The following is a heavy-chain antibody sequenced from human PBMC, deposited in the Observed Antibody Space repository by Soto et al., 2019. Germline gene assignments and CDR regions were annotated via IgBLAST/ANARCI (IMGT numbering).Heavy chain of an antibody. V-gene: IGHV3-23*01. CDR2: ISGSGGST. CDR1: GFTFSSYA. Sequence: GGSLRLSCAASGFTFSSYAMSWVRQAPGKGLEWVSAISGSGGSTYYADSVKGRFTISRDNSKNTLYLQMNSLRAEDTAVYYCATSQGAVFGSGAEYFQHWGQGTLVTVSS. D-gene: IGHD3-10*02. CDR3: ATSQGAVFGSGAEYFQH. J-gene: IGHJ1*01.